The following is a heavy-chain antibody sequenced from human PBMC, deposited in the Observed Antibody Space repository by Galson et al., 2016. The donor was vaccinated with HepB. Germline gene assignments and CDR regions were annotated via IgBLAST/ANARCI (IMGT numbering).Heavy chain of an antibody. CDR3: ARDTGSVVVPAAMGPTFLY. CDR2: ISAYNGNT. J-gene: IGHJ4*02. V-gene: IGHV1-18*01. Sequence: SVKVSCKASGYTFITYGISWVRQAPGQGLEWMGWISAYNGNTNYAQKLQGRVTMTTDTSTSTAYMELRSLRSDEPAVYYCARDTGSVVVPAAMGPTFLYWGQGTLVTVSS. D-gene: IGHD2-2*01. CDR1: GYTFITYG.